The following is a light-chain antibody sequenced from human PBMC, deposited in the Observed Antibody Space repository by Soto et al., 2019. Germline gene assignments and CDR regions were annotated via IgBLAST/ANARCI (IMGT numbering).Light chain of an antibody. CDR1: QSVSSQ. V-gene: IGKV3-11*01. Sequence: EIVWTQSPGTLSLSPGQRASLSCRASQSVSSQLAWYQQKPGQAPRLLIYDASNRATGIPARVSGSGSGTNFTFYISSLEPEDFAVYYCQQRSDWPLSFGPGTKVEIK. CDR2: DAS. J-gene: IGKJ3*01. CDR3: QQRSDWPLS.